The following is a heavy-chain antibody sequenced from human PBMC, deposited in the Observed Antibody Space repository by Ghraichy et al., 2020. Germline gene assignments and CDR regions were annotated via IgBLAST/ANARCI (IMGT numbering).Heavy chain of an antibody. CDR1: GYTFTSYA. D-gene: IGHD3-10*01. CDR2: INAGNGNT. CDR3: ARDESPVYYYGSGSYYSWFDP. V-gene: IGHV1-3*01. Sequence: ASVKVSCKASGYTFTSYAMHWVRQAPGQRLEWMGWINAGNGNTKYSQKFQGRVTITRDTSASTAYMELSSLRSEDTAVYYCARDESPVYYYGSGSYYSWFDPWGQGTLVTVSS. J-gene: IGHJ5*02.